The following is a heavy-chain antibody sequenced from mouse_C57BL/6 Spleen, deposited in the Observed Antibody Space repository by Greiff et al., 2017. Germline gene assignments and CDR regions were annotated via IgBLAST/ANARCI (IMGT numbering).Heavy chain of an antibody. Sequence: EVKLMESGGGLVKPGGSLKLSCAASGFTFSSYAMSWVRQTPEKRLEWVATISDGGSYTDYPDNVKGRFTISRDNAKNNLYLQMSHLKSEDTAMYYCARSYYGSGYWYFDVWGTGTTVTVSS. D-gene: IGHD1-1*01. CDR2: ISDGGSYT. CDR3: ARSYYGSGYWYFDV. CDR1: GFTFSSYA. J-gene: IGHJ1*03. V-gene: IGHV5-4*03.